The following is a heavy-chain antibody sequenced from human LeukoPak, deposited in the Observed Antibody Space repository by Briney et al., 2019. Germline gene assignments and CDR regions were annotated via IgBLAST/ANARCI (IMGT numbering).Heavy chain of an antibody. J-gene: IGHJ4*02. Sequence: ASVKVSCKASGYTFTSYYMHWVRQAPGQELEWMGRIIPILGIANYAQKFQGRVTITADKSTSTAYMELSSLRSEDTAVYYCARDRSDYYDSSGYSDYWGQGTLVTVSS. D-gene: IGHD3-22*01. V-gene: IGHV1-69*04. CDR2: IIPILGIA. CDR3: ARDRSDYYDSSGYSDY. CDR1: GYTFTSYY.